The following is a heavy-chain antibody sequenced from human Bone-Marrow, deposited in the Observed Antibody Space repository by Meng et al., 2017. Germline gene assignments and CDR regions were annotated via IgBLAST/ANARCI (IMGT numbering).Heavy chain of an antibody. J-gene: IGHJ5*02. V-gene: IGHV4-34*01. CDR2: INHSGST. D-gene: IGHD3-10*01. CDR1: GVSFIGSS. Sequence: QVWGTGRLTPPETLSAILSVHGVSFIGSSGAWIGQPPGKGLEWIGEINHSGSTNNNPSLKSRVTISVDTSKNQFSLKLSSVTAADTAVYYCARGPRFTMVRGVIRGLNWFDPWGQGTLVTVSS. CDR3: ARGPRFTMVRGVIRGLNWFDP.